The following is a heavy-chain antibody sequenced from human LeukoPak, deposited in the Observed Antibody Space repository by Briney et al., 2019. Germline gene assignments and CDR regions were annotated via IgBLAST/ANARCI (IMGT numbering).Heavy chain of an antibody. CDR3: ARDQTYYDFWSDFDY. J-gene: IGHJ4*02. CDR1: GFTFSSYS. V-gene: IGHV3-21*01. D-gene: IGHD3-3*01. CDR2: ISSSSSYI. Sequence: GGSLRLSCAASGFTFSSYSMNWVRQAPGKGLEWVSSISSSSSYIYYADSVKGRFTISRDNAKNSLYLQMNSLRAEDTAVYYCARDQTYYDFWSDFDYWGQGTLVIVSS.